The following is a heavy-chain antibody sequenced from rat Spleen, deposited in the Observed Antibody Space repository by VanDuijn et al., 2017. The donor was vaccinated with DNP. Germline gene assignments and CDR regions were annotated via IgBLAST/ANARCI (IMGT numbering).Heavy chain of an antibody. Sequence: EVQLVESGGGLVQPGRSMKLSCTASGFTFSTFPMAWVRQAPTKGLEWVTTISASGGSTYYRDSVKGRFTVSRENAKNTLYLQMDSLRSEDTATYYCAYYHDGYHWGQGVMVTVSS. V-gene: IGHV5-46*01. D-gene: IGHD1-12*03. CDR3: AYYHDGYH. CDR1: GFTFSTFP. CDR2: ISASGGST. J-gene: IGHJ2*01.